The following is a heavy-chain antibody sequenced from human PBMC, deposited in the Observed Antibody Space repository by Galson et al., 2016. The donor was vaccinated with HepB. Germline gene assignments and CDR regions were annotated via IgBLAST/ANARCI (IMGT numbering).Heavy chain of an antibody. D-gene: IGHD1-26*01. CDR3: ARGSTTLLYY. V-gene: IGHV4-39*07. Sequence: SETLSLTCTVSGGSISSGSHYWGWIRQPPGKGLEWIGSIYYSGSTNYNPSLKSRVTISLDTSKNQFSLRLSSVTAADTAVYYCARGSTTLLYYWGQGNLVTVSS. CDR2: IYYSGST. J-gene: IGHJ4*02. CDR1: GGSISSGSHY.